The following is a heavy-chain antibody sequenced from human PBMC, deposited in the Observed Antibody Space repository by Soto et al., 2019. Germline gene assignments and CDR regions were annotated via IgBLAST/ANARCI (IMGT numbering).Heavy chain of an antibody. CDR2: ISYDGSDK. CDR1: GFTFSSYA. Sequence: QVQLVESGGGVVQPGRSLRLSCAASGFTFSSYAMHWVRQAPGKGLEWVALISYDGSDKDYADSVKGRFTISRDNSXNXLXLQMNSLRAEDTAVYYCARDYYKDYDSSGYYRSPAYWGQGTLVTVSS. D-gene: IGHD3-22*01. J-gene: IGHJ4*02. CDR3: ARDYYKDYDSSGYYRSPAY. V-gene: IGHV3-30-3*01.